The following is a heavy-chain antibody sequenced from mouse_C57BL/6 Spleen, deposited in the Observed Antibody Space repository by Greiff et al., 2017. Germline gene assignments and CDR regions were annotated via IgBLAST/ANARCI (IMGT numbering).Heavy chain of an antibody. D-gene: IGHD1-1*01. J-gene: IGHJ2*01. CDR1: GYTFTSYW. CDR2: IDPSDSYT. V-gene: IGHV1-59*01. Sequence: QVQLKQPGAELVRPGTSVKLSCKASGYTFTSYWMHWVKQRPGQGLEWIGVIDPSDSYTNYNQKFKGKATLTVDTSSSTDYMQLSSLTSEDSAVYYCAGEPHYYGSRGYFDYWGQGTTLTVSS. CDR3: AGEPHYYGSRGYFDY.